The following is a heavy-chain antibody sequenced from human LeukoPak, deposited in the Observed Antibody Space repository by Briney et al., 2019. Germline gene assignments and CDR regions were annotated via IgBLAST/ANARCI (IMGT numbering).Heavy chain of an antibody. CDR1: GFTFSSYE. V-gene: IGHV3-48*03. Sequence: GGSLRLSCAASGFTFSSYEMNWVRQAPGKGLEWVSYISSSGSTIYYADSVKGRFTISRDNAKNSLYLQMDSLTAEDTALYYCARGASSSYFFDYWGQGTLVTVSS. D-gene: IGHD6-6*01. CDR3: ARGASSSYFFDY. CDR2: ISSSGSTI. J-gene: IGHJ4*02.